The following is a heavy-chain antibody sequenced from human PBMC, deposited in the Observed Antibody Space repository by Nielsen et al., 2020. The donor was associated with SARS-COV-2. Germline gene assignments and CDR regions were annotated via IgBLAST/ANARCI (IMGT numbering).Heavy chain of an antibody. J-gene: IGHJ6*02. CDR3: TAAAAGTKTDRYYYYGMDV. CDR2: IKSKTDGGTT. CDR1: GFTFIDSN. D-gene: IGHD6-13*01. Sequence: GESLKISCAGSGFTFIDSNIHWVRQAPGKGLEWVGHIKSKTDGGTTDYAAPVKGRFTISRDDSKNTLYLQMNSLKTEDTAVYYCTAAAAGTKTDRYYYYGMDVWGQGTTVTVSS. V-gene: IGHV3-15*01.